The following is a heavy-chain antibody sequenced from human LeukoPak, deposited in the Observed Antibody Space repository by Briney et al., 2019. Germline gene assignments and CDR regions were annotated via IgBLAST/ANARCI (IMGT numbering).Heavy chain of an antibody. CDR2: ISSSSSYN. J-gene: IGHJ4*02. V-gene: IGHV3-21*01. Sequence: PGVTLRLSCASSVFTFSSFSMNWARQAPGKGLEWVLSISSSSSYNYYTDSVKDRFTIYRDNAKNSLYLQMHSQRAEDSAVCYCASTTYGSSTSCYFGVPTLGFDYWGQGTLVTVSS. CDR1: VFTFSSFS. D-gene: IGHD2-2*01. CDR3: ASTTYGSSTSCYFGVPTLGFDY.